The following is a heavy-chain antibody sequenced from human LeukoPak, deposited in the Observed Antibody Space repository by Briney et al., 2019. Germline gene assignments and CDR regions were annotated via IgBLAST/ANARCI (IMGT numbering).Heavy chain of an antibody. V-gene: IGHV3-11*04. J-gene: IGHJ6*03. D-gene: IGHD6-6*01. Sequence: GGSLRLSCAASGFTFSDYYMSWIRQAPWKGLEWVSYISSSGSTIYYADSVKGRFTISRDNAKNSLYLQMNSLRAEDTAVYYCARSSIAARPFYMDVWGKGTTVTVSS. CDR2: ISSSGSTI. CDR3: ARSSIAARPFYMDV. CDR1: GFTFSDYY.